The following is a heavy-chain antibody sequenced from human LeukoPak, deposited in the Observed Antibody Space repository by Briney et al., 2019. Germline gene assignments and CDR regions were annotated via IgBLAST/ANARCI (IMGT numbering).Heavy chain of an antibody. Sequence: PGGSLRLSCAASGFTFDDYAMHWVRQAPGKGLEWVSGINWNSGSIGYADSVKGRFTISRDNAKNSLYLQMNSLRAEDTALYYCAKDMYSGYDYEGHFDYWGQGTLVTVSS. CDR3: AKDMYSGYDYEGHFDY. D-gene: IGHD5-12*01. J-gene: IGHJ4*02. CDR2: INWNSGSI. V-gene: IGHV3-9*01. CDR1: GFTFDDYA.